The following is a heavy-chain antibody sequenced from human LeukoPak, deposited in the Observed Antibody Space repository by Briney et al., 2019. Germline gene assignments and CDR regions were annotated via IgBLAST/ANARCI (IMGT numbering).Heavy chain of an antibody. D-gene: IGHD6-13*01. CDR1: GFTFSSYA. J-gene: IGHJ5*02. Sequence: PGGSLRLSCAASGFTFSSYAMSWVRQAPGKGLEWVSAISGSGGSTYYADSVKGRFTISRDNSKNTLYLQMNSLRAEDTAVYYCARVVWAAADTQVYWFDPWGQGTLVTVSS. CDR2: ISGSGGST. CDR3: ARVVWAAADTQVYWFDP. V-gene: IGHV3-23*01.